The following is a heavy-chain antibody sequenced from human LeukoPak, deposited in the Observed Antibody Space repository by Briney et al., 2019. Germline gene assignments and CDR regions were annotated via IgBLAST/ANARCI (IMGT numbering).Heavy chain of an antibody. Sequence: SETLSLTCTVSGVSISSSNSYWGWIRQPPGKGLEWIGSIYYSGNTYYNASLKSRVTISVDTSKNQFSLKLTSVTAADRALYYCARQTTSGYLDYWGQGTLVTVS. CDR2: IYYSGNT. CDR3: ARQTTSGYLDY. CDR1: GVSISSSNSY. J-gene: IGHJ4*02. V-gene: IGHV4-39*01. D-gene: IGHD3-22*01.